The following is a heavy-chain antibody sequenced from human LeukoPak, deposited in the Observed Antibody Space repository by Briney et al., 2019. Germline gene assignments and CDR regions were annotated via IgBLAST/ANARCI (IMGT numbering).Heavy chain of an antibody. J-gene: IGHJ4*02. Sequence: GGSLRLSCAASGFTFSTYNMNWVRQAPGKGLEWVSSITSSSSYIYYADSVKGRFTISRDNAKNSLYLQMNRLRADDTAVYYCARELQLERLAFGKEGSAFDYWGQGTLVIVSS. CDR2: ITSSSSYI. CDR3: ARELQLERLAFGKEGSAFDY. D-gene: IGHD1-1*01. CDR1: GFTFSTYN. V-gene: IGHV3-21*01.